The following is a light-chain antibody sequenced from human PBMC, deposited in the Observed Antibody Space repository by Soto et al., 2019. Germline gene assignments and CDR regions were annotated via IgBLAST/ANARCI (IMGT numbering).Light chain of an antibody. Sequence: ETVMTQSPATLSVSPGERVTLSCRASEGVGSSLAWYQQKPGQAPRVLIYGASTTAPGIPARFSGSRSGTEFTLTINSLQSEDFAVYYCQRYNNWPLTFGGGTKVDIK. CDR3: QRYNNWPLT. CDR2: GAS. V-gene: IGKV3-15*01. CDR1: EGVGSS. J-gene: IGKJ4*01.